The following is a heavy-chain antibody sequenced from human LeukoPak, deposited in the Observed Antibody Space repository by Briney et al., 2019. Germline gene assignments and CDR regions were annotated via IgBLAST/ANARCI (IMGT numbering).Heavy chain of an antibody. D-gene: IGHD4-11*01. Sequence: PGGSLRLSCAASGFTFSSYAMSWVRQAPGKGLEWVSAFSGAGSSNNYADSVKGRFTISRDNSKNTLYLQMNSLRVEDTAVYYCATHHDYTNSNCFDFWGPGTLVTVSS. CDR1: GFTFSSYA. V-gene: IGHV3-23*01. CDR3: ATHHDYTNSNCFDF. J-gene: IGHJ4*02. CDR2: FSGAGSSN.